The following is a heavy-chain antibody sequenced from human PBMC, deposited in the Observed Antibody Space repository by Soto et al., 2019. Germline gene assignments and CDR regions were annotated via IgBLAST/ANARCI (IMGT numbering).Heavy chain of an antibody. Sequence: EVQVVESGGDLVQPGGSLRLSCAASGFTIRNYAMSWVRQAPGKALEWVSGISGCSDRTYYADSVKGRFTIFKDNSKNTLYLQMSSLRVEDTAVYHGEGSWTWGQGTMVTVSS. V-gene: IGHV3-23*04. CDR3: EGSWT. CDR1: GFTIRNYA. CDR2: ISGCSDRT. D-gene: IGHD5-12*01. J-gene: IGHJ3*01.